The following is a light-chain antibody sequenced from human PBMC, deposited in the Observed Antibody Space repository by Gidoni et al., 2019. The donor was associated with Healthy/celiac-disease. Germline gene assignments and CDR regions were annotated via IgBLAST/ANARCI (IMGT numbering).Light chain of an antibody. CDR2: DAS. CDR3: QQRSNWALT. J-gene: IGKJ4*01. V-gene: IGKV3-11*01. CDR1: QSVSSY. Sequence: EMVSTQSPATLSLAPGERATLSCRASQSVSSYLAWYQQKPGQAPRLLIYDASNRATGIPARFSGSGSGTDFTLTSSSLEPEDFAVYYCQQRSNWALTFGGGTKVEIK.